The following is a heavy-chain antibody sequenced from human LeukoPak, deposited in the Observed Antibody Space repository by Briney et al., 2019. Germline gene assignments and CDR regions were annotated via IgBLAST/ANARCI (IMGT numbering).Heavy chain of an antibody. CDR3: ARDQGIVVVPAATIDY. V-gene: IGHV1-18*01. D-gene: IGHD2-2*01. CDR1: GYTFTSYG. Sequence: ASVKVSCKASGYTFTSYGISWVRQAPGQGLEWMGWISAYNGNTNYAQKPQGRVTMTTDTSTSTAYMELRSLRSDDTAVYYCARDQGIVVVPAATIDYWGQGTLVTVTS. CDR2: ISAYNGNT. J-gene: IGHJ4*02.